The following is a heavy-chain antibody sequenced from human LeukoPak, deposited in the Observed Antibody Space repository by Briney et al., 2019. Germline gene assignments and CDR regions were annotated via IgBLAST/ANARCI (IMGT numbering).Heavy chain of an antibody. Sequence: GGSLRLSCAASGFTFNRYSINWVRQAPGKGPEWVSYINSNSRNIYYADSLKGRFTISRDNADNSLYLQMNSLTAGDTAVYYCVRGGTGDGNYFDYWGQGTLVTVSS. CDR2: INSNSRNI. J-gene: IGHJ4*02. CDR1: GFTFNRYS. V-gene: IGHV3-48*01. CDR3: VRGGTGDGNYFDY. D-gene: IGHD7-27*01.